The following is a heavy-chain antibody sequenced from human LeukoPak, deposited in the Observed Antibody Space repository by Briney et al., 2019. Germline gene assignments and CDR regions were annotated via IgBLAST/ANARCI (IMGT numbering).Heavy chain of an antibody. J-gene: IGHJ4*02. CDR2: ITWNRGSI. D-gene: IGHD2-2*01. Sequence: PGGSLRLSCAASGFTFDDYAMSWVRQAPGKGLEWVSGITWNRGSIGYADSVKGRFTISRDNAKNTLYLQMNSLRVEDMAFYYCVRGYRSTWRAAFDSWGQGTLVTVSS. V-gene: IGHV3-20*04. CDR1: GFTFDDYA. CDR3: VRGYRSTWRAAFDS.